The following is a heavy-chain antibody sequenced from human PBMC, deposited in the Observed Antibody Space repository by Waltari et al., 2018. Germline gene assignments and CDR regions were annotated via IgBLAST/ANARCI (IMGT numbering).Heavy chain of an antibody. Sequence: QVQLVQSGAEGKKPGSSVKVSCKASGGTFRSYASSRVRRAPGQGLEWMGGIIPILRIANNAQKFQGRVTITADESTSTAYMELSSLRSEDTAVYYCARDGEPNQFYYMDVWGKGTTVTVSS. J-gene: IGHJ6*03. D-gene: IGHD7-27*01. V-gene: IGHV1-69*04. CDR2: IIPILRIA. CDR1: GGTFRSYA. CDR3: ARDGEPNQFYYMDV.